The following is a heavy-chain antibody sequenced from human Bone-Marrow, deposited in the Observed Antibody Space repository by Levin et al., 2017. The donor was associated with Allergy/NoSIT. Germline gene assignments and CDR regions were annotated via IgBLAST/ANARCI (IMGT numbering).Heavy chain of an antibody. Sequence: GGSLRLSCAASGFTLNSYDMHWVRHSTGKGLEWVSAIGTAGDTYYAGSVKGRFTISRDNAKNSLYLQMLSLRAGDTAVYYCVRSDEGGMDVWGQGTTVTVSS. J-gene: IGHJ6*02. CDR3: VRSDEGGMDV. CDR2: IGTAGDT. CDR1: GFTLNSYD. V-gene: IGHV3-13*01.